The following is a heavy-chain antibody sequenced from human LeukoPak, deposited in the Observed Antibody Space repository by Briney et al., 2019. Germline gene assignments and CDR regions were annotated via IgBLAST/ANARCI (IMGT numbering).Heavy chain of an antibody. V-gene: IGHV3-23*01. CDR2: ISGSGGST. J-gene: IGHJ4*02. CDR3: AKVPEYYYGSGSYYNVY. CDR1: GFTFSSYA. Sequence: GGSLRLSCAASGFTFSSYAMSWVRQAPGKGLEWVSAISGSGGSTYYADSVKGRFTISRDNSKNTLYLQMNSLRAEDTAVYYCAKVPEYYYGSGSYYNVYWGQGTLVTVSS. D-gene: IGHD3-10*01.